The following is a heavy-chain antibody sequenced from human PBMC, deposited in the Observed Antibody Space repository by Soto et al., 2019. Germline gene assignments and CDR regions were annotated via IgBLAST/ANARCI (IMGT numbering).Heavy chain of an antibody. V-gene: IGHV1-8*01. Sequence: QVQLVQSGAEVKKPGASVKISCKASGYTFTSDDFNWVRQATGQGREWMGWMNPNNGNTGYAQKFQGRVTMTRDTSISTAYMELSSLTSEDTAVYYCGKGPRNWGFDYWGQGTLVTVSS. J-gene: IGHJ4*02. CDR1: GYTFTSDD. CDR3: GKGPRNWGFDY. D-gene: IGHD7-27*01. CDR2: MNPNNGNT.